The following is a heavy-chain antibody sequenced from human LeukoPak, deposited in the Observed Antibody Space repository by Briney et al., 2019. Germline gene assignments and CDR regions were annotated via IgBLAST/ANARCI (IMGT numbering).Heavy chain of an antibody. CDR1: GFTFSNFG. D-gene: IGHD1-26*01. J-gene: IGHJ4*02. CDR2: ISSSSSYI. Sequence: GGSLRLSCAASGFTFSNFGMSWVRQAPGRGLEWVSSISSSSSYIYYADSVKGRFTISRDNAKNSLYLQMNSLRAEDTAVYYCARERVGAIDYWGQGTLVTVSS. V-gene: IGHV3-21*01. CDR3: ARERVGAIDY.